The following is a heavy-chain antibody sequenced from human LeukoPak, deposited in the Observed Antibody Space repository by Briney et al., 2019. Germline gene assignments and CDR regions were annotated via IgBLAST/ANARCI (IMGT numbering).Heavy chain of an antibody. J-gene: IGHJ4*02. CDR1: GFTFSSYA. Sequence: GGSLRLSCAASGFTFSSYAMSWVRQAPGEGLEWVSAISGSGGSTYYADSVKGRFTISRDNSKNTLYLQMNSLRAEDTAVYYCAKAPVVPAAIAEIDYWGQGTLVTVSS. CDR2: ISGSGGST. V-gene: IGHV3-23*01. CDR3: AKAPVVPAAIAEIDY. D-gene: IGHD2-2*01.